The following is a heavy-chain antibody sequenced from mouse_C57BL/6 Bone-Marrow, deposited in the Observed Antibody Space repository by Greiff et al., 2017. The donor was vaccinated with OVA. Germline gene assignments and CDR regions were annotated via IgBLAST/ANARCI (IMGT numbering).Heavy chain of an antibody. CDR3: ARCWCYAMDY. Sequence: VQLQQSGAELMKPGASVKLSCKATGYTFTGYWIEWVKQRPGHGLEWIGEILPGSGSTNYNAKFKGKATFTADTSSNTAYMQLSSLTTEDSAIYYCARCWCYAMDYWGQGTSVTVSS. J-gene: IGHJ4*01. D-gene: IGHD1-1*02. CDR1: GYTFTGYW. V-gene: IGHV1-9*01. CDR2: ILPGSGST.